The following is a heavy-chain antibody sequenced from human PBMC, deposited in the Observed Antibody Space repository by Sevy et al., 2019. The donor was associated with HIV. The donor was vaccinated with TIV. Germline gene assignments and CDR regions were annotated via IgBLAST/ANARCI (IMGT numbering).Heavy chain of an antibody. J-gene: IGHJ5*02. Sequence: SETLSLTCTVSGGSISSGDYYWSWIRQPPGKGLEWIGYIYYSGSTYYNPSLKSRVTISVDTSKNQFSLKLSSVTAADTAVYYCARERAYGGIDPWGQGTLVTVSS. CDR3: ARERAYGGIDP. D-gene: IGHD1-26*01. CDR2: IYYSGST. V-gene: IGHV4-30-4*01. CDR1: GGSISSGDYY.